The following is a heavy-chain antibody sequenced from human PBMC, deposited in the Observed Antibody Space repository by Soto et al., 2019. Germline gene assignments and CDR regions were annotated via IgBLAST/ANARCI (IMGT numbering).Heavy chain of an antibody. J-gene: IGHJ4*02. CDR1: GGTFSSYA. CDR3: ARAENYVLRYFDWSYLFDY. Sequence: ASVKVSCKASGGTFSSYAISWVRQAPGQGLEWMGGIIPIFGTANYAQKFQGRVTITADKSTSTAYMELSSLRSEDTAVYYCARAENYVLRYFDWSYLFDYWGQGTLVTVSS. V-gene: IGHV1-69*06. D-gene: IGHD3-9*01. CDR2: IIPIFGTA.